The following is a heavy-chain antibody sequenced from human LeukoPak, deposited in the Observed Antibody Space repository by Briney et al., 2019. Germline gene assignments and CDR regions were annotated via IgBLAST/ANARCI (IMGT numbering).Heavy chain of an antibody. D-gene: IGHD3-9*01. Sequence: PSETLSLTCTVSGGSISSYYWSWIRQPPGKGLEWIGYIYYGGSTNYNPSLKSRVTISVDTSKNQFSLKLSSVTAADTAVYYCARAHVIDILTGYFDYWGQGTLVTVSS. V-gene: IGHV4-59*01. CDR3: ARAHVIDILTGYFDY. CDR1: GGSISSYY. J-gene: IGHJ4*02. CDR2: IYYGGST.